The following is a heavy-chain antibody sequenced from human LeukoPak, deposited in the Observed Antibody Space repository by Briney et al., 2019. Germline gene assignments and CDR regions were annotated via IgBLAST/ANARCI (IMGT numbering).Heavy chain of an antibody. Sequence: PGGSLRLSCAASGFTFSSYGMHWVRQAPGKGLEWVAVISYDGSNKYYADSVKGRFTISRDNSKNTLYLQMNSLRAEDTAVYYCAKDLVPLPAARGAFDIWGQGTMVTVSS. V-gene: IGHV3-30*18. CDR2: ISYDGSNK. CDR1: GFTFSSYG. D-gene: IGHD2-2*01. J-gene: IGHJ3*02. CDR3: AKDLVPLPAARGAFDI.